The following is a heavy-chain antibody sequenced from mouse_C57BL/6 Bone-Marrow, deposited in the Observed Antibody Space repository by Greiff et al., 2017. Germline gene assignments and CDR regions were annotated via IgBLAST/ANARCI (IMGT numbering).Heavy chain of an antibody. J-gene: IGHJ2*01. CDR3: ARFPIYYGSSYGDY. Sequence: VQLQQSGAELVRPGTSVKVSCKASGYAFTNYLIEWVKQRPGQGLEWIGVINPGSGGTNYNEKFKGKATLPADKSSSTAYMQLSSLTSEDSAVYFCARFPIYYGSSYGDYWGQGTTLTVSS. CDR1: GYAFTNYL. V-gene: IGHV1-54*01. CDR2: INPGSGGT. D-gene: IGHD1-1*01.